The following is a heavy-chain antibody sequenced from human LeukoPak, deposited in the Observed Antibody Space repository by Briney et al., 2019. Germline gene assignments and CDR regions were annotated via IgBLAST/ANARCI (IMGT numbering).Heavy chain of an antibody. CDR1: GFTFSIYA. D-gene: IGHD3-22*01. V-gene: IGHV3-23*01. Sequence: SGGSLRLSCAASGFTFSIYAMTWVRQAPGKGLEWVSGISGSGDSTYYADSVKGRLTISRDNSKNTLYLQMNSLRAEDTAVYYCAKAPYDSSGYYYVSYYFQHWGQGTLVTVSS. CDR3: AKAPYDSSGYYYVSYYFQH. CDR2: ISGSGDST. J-gene: IGHJ1*01.